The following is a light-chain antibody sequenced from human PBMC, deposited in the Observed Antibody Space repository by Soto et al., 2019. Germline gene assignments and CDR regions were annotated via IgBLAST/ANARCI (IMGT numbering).Light chain of an antibody. CDR2: SNN. V-gene: IGLV1-44*01. CDR3: ATWDDGLSGWL. J-gene: IGLJ3*02. Sequence: QSALTQPHSASGTPGQGASISCFGRSPNFAVGGATVTWYQQLPGTAPKLVLFSNNQRPSGVPDRFSGSKSGTSASLAISGLQSEDEADYYCATWDDGLSGWLFGGGTKLTVL. CDR1: SPNFAVGGAT.